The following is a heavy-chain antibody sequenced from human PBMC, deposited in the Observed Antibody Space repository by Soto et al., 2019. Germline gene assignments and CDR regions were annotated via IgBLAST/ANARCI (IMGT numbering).Heavy chain of an antibody. CDR1: GGSISSYY. D-gene: IGHD3-9*01. Sequence: SETLSLTCTVSGGSISSYYWSWIRQPPGKGLERIGYIYYSGSTNYNPSLKSRVTISVDTSKNQFSLKLSSVTAEDTAVYYCAREDYDILTGYPGAEYFQHWGQGTLVTVSS. V-gene: IGHV4-59*12. CDR3: AREDYDILTGYPGAEYFQH. J-gene: IGHJ1*01. CDR2: IYYSGST.